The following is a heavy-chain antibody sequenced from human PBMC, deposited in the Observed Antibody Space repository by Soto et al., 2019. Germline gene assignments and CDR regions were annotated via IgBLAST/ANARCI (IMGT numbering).Heavy chain of an antibody. CDR1: GGSFSGYY. V-gene: IGHV4-34*01. D-gene: IGHD2-15*01. J-gene: IGHJ6*02. CDR3: ARGGNCIVSSCPLGSHYGMDV. CDR2: IGHSGSA. Sequence: QVQLQQWGAGLLKPSETLSLTCAVYGGSFSGYYWTWIRQPPGKGLEWVGEIGHSGSATYSPSLKRRVTISVDTSNNQFSLRLGSVTAADTAVYYCARGGNCIVSSCPLGSHYGMDVWGQGTTVTVSS.